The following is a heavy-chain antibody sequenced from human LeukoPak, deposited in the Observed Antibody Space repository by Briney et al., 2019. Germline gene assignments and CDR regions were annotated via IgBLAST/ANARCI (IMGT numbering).Heavy chain of an antibody. J-gene: IGHJ5*02. D-gene: IGHD6-6*01. CDR2: IYYSGST. V-gene: IGHV4-59*08. CDR1: GGSISSYY. Sequence: KSSETLSLTCTVSGGSISSYYWSWIRQPPGKGLEWIGYIYYSGSTNYNPSLKSRVTISVDTSKNQFSLKLSSVTAADTAVYYCARVRSSGAGPWFDPWGQGTLVTVSS. CDR3: ARVRSSGAGPWFDP.